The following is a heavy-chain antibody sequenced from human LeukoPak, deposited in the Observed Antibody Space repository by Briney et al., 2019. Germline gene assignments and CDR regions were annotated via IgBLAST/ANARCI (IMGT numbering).Heavy chain of an antibody. CDR1: GGSIDITNY. V-gene: IGHV4-4*02. CDR2: VHLSGTS. J-gene: IGHJ4*02. CDR3: ARESGAFSPFGF. D-gene: IGHD1-26*01. Sequence: PSGTLSLTCGVSGGSIDITNYWSWVRQPPGKGLEWIGEVHLSGTSNYNPSLKSRVSMSIDKSKNQLSLKLTSVTAADTAMYYCARESGAFSPFGFWGQGTLVTVSS.